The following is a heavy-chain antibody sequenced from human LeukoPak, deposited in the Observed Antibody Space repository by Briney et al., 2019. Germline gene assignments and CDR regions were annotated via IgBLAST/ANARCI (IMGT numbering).Heavy chain of an antibody. D-gene: IGHD2-21*02. CDR3: ARAVVVTAMGYYYYYGMDV. CDR1: GYTFTSYY. J-gene: IGHJ6*02. Sequence: GASVKVSCKASGYTFTSYYMHWVRQAPGQGLEWMGIINPSGGSTSYAQKFQGRVTMTRDTSTSTVYMELSSLRSDDTAVYYCARAVVVTAMGYYYYYGMDVWGQGTTVTVSS. CDR2: INPSGGST. V-gene: IGHV1-46*01.